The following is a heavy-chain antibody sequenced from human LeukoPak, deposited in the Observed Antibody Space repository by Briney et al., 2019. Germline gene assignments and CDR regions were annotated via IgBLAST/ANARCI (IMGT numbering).Heavy chain of an antibody. V-gene: IGHV4-59*01. CDR2: IYYSWSN. CDR3: ARIRDFYYYIMDV. CDR1: GGSISSYY. Sequence: SETLSLTCNVSGGSISSYYRSWIRQPPGKGGEWIGYIYYSWSNNYNPPLRSRVTISVDTSKNQFSLKVSSVTAGDTDVDYCARIRDFYYYIMDVWGKGITVTVSS. J-gene: IGHJ6*03. D-gene: IGHD3-3*01.